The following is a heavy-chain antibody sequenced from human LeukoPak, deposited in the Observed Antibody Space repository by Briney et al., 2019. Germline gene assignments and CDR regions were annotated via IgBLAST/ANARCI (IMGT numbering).Heavy chain of an antibody. J-gene: IGHJ5*02. CDR1: GGSSSGYY. V-gene: IGHV4-34*01. CDR2: INHSGST. D-gene: IGHD3-22*01. CDR3: ARASRKSTMIVVVSNGWFDP. Sequence: SETLSLTCAVYGGSSSGYYWSWIRQPPGKGLEWIGEINHSGSTNYNPSLKSRVTISVDTSKNQFSLKLSSVTAADTAVYYCARASRKSTMIVVVSNGWFDPWGQGTLVTVSS.